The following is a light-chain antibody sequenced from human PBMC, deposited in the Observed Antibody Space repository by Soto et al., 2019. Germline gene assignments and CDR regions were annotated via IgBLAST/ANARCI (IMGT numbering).Light chain of an antibody. CDR2: YDN. CDR1: NIGSKS. CDR3: QVWDTGSDHLV. Sequence: SYELTQPPSVAVAPGETASITCGGNNIGSKSVHWYQQKPGQAPVLVIYYDNDRPSGIPERFSGSNSGNTATLTISRVEAGDEADYYCQVWDTGSDHLVFGGVTKLTVL. J-gene: IGLJ2*01. V-gene: IGLV3-21*04.